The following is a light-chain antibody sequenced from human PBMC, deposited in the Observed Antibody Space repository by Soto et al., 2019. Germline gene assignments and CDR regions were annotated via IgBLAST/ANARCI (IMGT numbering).Light chain of an antibody. CDR1: QGIAPY. Sequence: DVQMTQSPSSLSAFVGDRVTITCRASQGIAPYLAWFQQKPGKVPKLLIYATSTLQSGVPSRFSGSGSGTDFTLTISSLQPEDIGTYYGQQYNSAPLTFGGGTKVEIK. V-gene: IGKV1-27*01. CDR3: QQYNSAPLT. CDR2: ATS. J-gene: IGKJ4*01.